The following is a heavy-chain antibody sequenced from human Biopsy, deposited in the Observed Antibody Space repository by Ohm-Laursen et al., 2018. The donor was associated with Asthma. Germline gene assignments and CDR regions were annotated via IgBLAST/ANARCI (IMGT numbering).Heavy chain of an antibody. Sequence: SDTLSLTCIVSGDAMSTSGSYWGWIRQSPGKGLEWIGSIYYSGRTYYNPSLESRVTISADTSKNHFSLKVTSVTAADTAVYYRARITSANYYYGMDVWGQGTTVTVSS. CDR2: IYYSGRT. V-gene: IGHV4-39*02. D-gene: IGHD1-20*01. CDR3: ARITSANYYYGMDV. J-gene: IGHJ6*02. CDR1: GDAMSTSGSY.